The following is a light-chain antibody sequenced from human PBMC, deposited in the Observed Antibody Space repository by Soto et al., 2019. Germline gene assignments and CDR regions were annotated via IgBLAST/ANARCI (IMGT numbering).Light chain of an antibody. Sequence: DIQMTQSPSSLSASVGDRVTITCGASQSISSYLDWYQQKPGKAPKLLIYAASSLQSGVPSRFSGSGSGTDFTLTISSLQPEDFATYYCQQLNSYPCTFGPGTKVDIK. J-gene: IGKJ3*01. V-gene: IGKV1-39*01. CDR3: QQLNSYPCT. CDR2: AAS. CDR1: QSISSY.